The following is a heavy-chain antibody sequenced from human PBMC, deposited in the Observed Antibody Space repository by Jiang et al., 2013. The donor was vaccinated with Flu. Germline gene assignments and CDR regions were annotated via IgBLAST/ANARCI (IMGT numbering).Heavy chain of an antibody. CDR1: GGSISSSSYY. D-gene: IGHD2-2*01. J-gene: IGHJ4*02. V-gene: IGHV4-39*01. CDR3: ASLGQTGSLTN. CDR2: IYYSGST. Sequence: GPGLVKPSETLSLTCTVSGGSISSSSYYWGWIRQPPGKGLEWIGSIYYSGSTYYNPSLKSRVTISVDTSKNQFSLKLSSVTAAGTAVYYCASLGQTGSLTNWGQGTPGHRLL.